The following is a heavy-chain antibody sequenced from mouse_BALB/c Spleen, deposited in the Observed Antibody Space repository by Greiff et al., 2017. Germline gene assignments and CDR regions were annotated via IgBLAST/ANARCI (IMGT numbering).Heavy chain of an antibody. Sequence: VQGVESGPGLVAPSQSLSITCTVSGFSLTGYGVNWVRQPPGKGLEWLGMIWGDGSTDYNSALKSRLSISKDNSKSQVFLKMNSLQTDDTARYYCARDRGYDEAWFAYWGQGTLVTVSA. J-gene: IGHJ3*01. CDR2: IWGDGST. V-gene: IGHV2-6-7*01. CDR1: GFSLTGYG. D-gene: IGHD2-14*01. CDR3: ARDRGYDEAWFAY.